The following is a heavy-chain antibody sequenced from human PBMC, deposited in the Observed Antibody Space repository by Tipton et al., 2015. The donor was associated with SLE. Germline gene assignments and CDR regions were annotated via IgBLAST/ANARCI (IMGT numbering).Heavy chain of an antibody. CDR2: ISSTGSSK. V-gene: IGHV3-48*03. CDR3: ARGAPRISDFWGGYPLDY. D-gene: IGHD3-3*01. CDR1: GFAFSSYE. J-gene: IGHJ4*02. Sequence: SLRLSCAAPGFAFSSYEMLWVRQAPGKGLERVSHISSTGSSKYAADSVMGRFTISRDNAKNSLYLQMNSLRAEDTAVYSCARGAPRISDFWGGYPLDYWGQGTLVTVSS.